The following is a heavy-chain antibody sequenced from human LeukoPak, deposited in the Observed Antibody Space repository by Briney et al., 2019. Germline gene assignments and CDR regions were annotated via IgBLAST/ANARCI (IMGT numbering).Heavy chain of an antibody. J-gene: IGHJ4*02. V-gene: IGHV3-21*01. CDR3: ARDYSSGWYHFDY. Sequence: GGSLRLSCVASAFNFSDFSMNWVRQAPGKGLEWVSSIGSSGTYKYYADSLEGRITISRDNGKNSLFLQVNSLRAEDTAVYYCARDYSSGWYHFDYWGQGILVTVSS. D-gene: IGHD6-19*01. CDR1: AFNFSDFS. CDR2: IGSSGTYK.